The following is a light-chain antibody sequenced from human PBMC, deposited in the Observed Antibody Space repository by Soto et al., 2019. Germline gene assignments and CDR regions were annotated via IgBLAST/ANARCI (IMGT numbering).Light chain of an antibody. CDR1: QTISSW. J-gene: IGKJ4*01. CDR2: KAS. V-gene: IGKV1-5*03. Sequence: DIQMTQSPSTLSGSVGDRVTITCRASQTISSWLAWYQQKPGKAPKLLIYKASTLKSGVPSRFSGSGSGTDFTLTISRLEPEDFAVYYCQQYGSSALTFGGGTKVDI. CDR3: QQYGSSALT.